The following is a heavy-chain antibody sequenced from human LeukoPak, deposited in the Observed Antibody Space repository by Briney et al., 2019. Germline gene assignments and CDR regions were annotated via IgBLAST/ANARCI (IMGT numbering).Heavy chain of an antibody. CDR1: GFTVSSNY. CDR3: ATDTYRWSTGY. J-gene: IGHJ4*02. V-gene: IGHV3-66*01. Sequence: GGSLRLSCAASGFTVSSNYMSWVPQAPGKGLEWVSAIYSGGSTYYADSVRGRFTISRDNSKNTLYLQMNSLRAGDTAVYFCATDTYRWSTGYWGQGTLVTVSS. D-gene: IGHD3-16*02. CDR2: IYSGGST.